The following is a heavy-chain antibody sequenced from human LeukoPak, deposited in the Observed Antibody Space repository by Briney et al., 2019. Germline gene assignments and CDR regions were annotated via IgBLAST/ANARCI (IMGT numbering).Heavy chain of an antibody. CDR3: ARGVTDFWSGYYRPDY. D-gene: IGHD3-3*01. J-gene: IGHJ4*02. V-gene: IGHV3-7*01. CDR1: GFTFSSYW. Sequence: GGSLRLSCAASGFTFSSYWMSWVRQAPGKGLEWVANIKQDGSEKYYVDSVKGRFTISRDNAKNSLYLQMNSLRAEDTAVYYRARGVTDFWSGYYRPDYWGQGTLVTVSS. CDR2: IKQDGSEK.